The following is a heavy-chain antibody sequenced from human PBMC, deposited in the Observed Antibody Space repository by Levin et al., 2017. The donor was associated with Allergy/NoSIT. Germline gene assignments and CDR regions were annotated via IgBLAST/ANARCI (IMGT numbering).Heavy chain of an antibody. J-gene: IGHJ4*02. D-gene: IGHD1-14*01. CDR2: INHSGST. V-gene: IGHV4-34*01. CDR1: GGSFSGYY. Sequence: SETLSLTCAVYGGSFSGYYWSWIRQPPGKGLEWIGEINHSGSTNYNPSLKSRVTISVDTSKNQFSLKLSSVTAADTAVYYCAGPTGLSNFDYWGQGTLVTVSS. CDR3: AGPTGLSNFDY.